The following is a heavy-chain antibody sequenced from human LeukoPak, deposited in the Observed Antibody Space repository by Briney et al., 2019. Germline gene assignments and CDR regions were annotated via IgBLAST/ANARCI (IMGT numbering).Heavy chain of an antibody. CDR1: GFTFSSVA. D-gene: IGHD3-22*01. J-gene: IGHJ4*02. CDR2: ISGSGGST. CDR3: AKDTEYYYDSSGYLDY. Sequence: PGGSLGLSFAPSGFTFSSVALSGSRRPPGRGREGFSAISGSGGSTYYADSVKGRFTISRDNSKNTLYLQMNSLRAEDTAVYYCAKDTEYYYDSSGYLDYWGQGTLVTVSS. V-gene: IGHV3-23*01.